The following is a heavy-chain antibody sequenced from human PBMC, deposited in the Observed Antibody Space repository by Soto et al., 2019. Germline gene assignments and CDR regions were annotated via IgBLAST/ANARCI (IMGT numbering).Heavy chain of an antibody. Sequence: SVKVSCTASGGTFSSYAISWVRQAPGQGLEWMGGITPIFGTANYAQKFQGRVTITADESTSTAYMELSSLRSEDTAVYYCARGYCSGGSCYPYYYGMDVWGQGTTVTVSS. J-gene: IGHJ6*02. V-gene: IGHV1-69*13. CDR3: ARGYCSGGSCYPYYYGMDV. D-gene: IGHD2-15*01. CDR1: GGTFSSYA. CDR2: ITPIFGTA.